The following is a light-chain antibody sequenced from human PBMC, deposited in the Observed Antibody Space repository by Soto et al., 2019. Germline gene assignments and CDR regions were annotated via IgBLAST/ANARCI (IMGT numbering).Light chain of an antibody. CDR1: SSDIGGYNY. Sequence: QSALTQPASVSGSPGQSITISCTGTSSDIGGYNYVSWYQQHPGKAPKLMIYEVSNRPSGVSNRFSGSKSGNTASLTISGLHTEDEADYYCSSYSDTSTFVVFGGGTKLTVL. CDR3: SSYSDTSTFVV. V-gene: IGLV2-14*01. CDR2: EVS. J-gene: IGLJ2*01.